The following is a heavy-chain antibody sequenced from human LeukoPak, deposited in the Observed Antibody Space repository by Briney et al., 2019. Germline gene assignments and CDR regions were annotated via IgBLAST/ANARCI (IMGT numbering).Heavy chain of an antibody. CDR1: GFTFSSHT. V-gene: IGHV3-64*01. CDR3: AREAKNYYGMDV. CDR2: ISSNGGST. J-gene: IGHJ6*02. Sequence: GGSLRLSCAASGFTFSSHTMPWVRQAPGKGLECVSAISSNGGSTYYANSVKGRFTISRDNSKNTLYLQMGSLGAEDMAVYYCAREAKNYYGMDVWGQGTTVTVSS.